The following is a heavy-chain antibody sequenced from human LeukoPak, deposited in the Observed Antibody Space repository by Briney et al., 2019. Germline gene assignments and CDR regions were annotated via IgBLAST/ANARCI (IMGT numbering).Heavy chain of an antibody. Sequence: GGSLRLPCAASGFTFSSNWMHWVRQAPGKGLVWVAKINPDGNRSDYVDSVKGRFTISRDNAKNTLYLQMDSLKAEDTAVYYCTRGPADWGQGTLVIVSS. CDR2: INPDGNRS. V-gene: IGHV3-74*01. CDR1: GFTFSSNW. J-gene: IGHJ1*01. CDR3: TRGPAD.